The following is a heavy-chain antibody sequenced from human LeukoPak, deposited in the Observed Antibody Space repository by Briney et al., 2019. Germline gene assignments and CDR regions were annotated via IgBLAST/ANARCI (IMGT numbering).Heavy chain of an antibody. J-gene: IGHJ5*02. CDR3: ARDFGGFRTVTTIWFDP. D-gene: IGHD4-11*01. CDR1: GYTFTSYG. Sequence: ASVKVSCKASGYTFTSYGISWGRQAPGQGLEWMGWISAYNGNINYAQKLQGRVTMTTDTSTSTAYMELRSLRSDDTAVYYCARDFGGFRTVTTIWFDPWGQGTLVTVSS. V-gene: IGHV1-18*01. CDR2: ISAYNGNI.